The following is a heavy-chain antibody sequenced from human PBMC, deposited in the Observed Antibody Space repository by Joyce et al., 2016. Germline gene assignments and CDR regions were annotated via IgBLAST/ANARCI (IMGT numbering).Heavy chain of an antibody. J-gene: IGHJ4*02. V-gene: IGHV3-30*18. CDR3: AKDGRRDGSSWMVWTPDE. CDR2: ISSDGSSQ. D-gene: IGHD5-24*01. CDR1: GFAFNSYG. Sequence: QVQLVESGGGVVQPGRSLRLSCAASGFAFNSYGINWVRQAPGKGLEWLAIISSDGSSQQYADSVKGRFTISRDNSKNTLYLQMDSLTLEDTAIYYCAKDGRRDGSSWMVWTPDEWGQGTLVIVSS.